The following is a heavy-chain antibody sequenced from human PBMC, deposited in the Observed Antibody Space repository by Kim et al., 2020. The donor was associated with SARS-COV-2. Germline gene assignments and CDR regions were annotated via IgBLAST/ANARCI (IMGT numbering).Heavy chain of an antibody. CDR3: ARDLLDIVVVVAVLDY. Sequence: KFQGRVTMTRDTSISTAYMELSRLRSDDTAVYYCARDLLDIVVVVAVLDYWGQGTLVTVSS. V-gene: IGHV1-2*02. D-gene: IGHD2-15*01. J-gene: IGHJ4*02.